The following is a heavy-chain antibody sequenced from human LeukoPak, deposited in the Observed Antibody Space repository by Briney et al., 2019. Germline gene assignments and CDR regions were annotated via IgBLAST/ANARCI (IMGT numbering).Heavy chain of an antibody. CDR2: IYSGGST. CDR3: AKTSPDAYNYDSSGYYAAFDL. D-gene: IGHD3-22*01. Sequence: GGSLRLSCAASGFTVSSNYMSWVRQAPGKGLEWVSVIYSGGSTYYADSVKGRFTISRHNSKNTLYPQMNSLRAEDTAVYYCAKTSPDAYNYDSSGYYAAFDLWGQGTVVTVSS. J-gene: IGHJ3*01. CDR1: GFTVSSNY. V-gene: IGHV3-53*04.